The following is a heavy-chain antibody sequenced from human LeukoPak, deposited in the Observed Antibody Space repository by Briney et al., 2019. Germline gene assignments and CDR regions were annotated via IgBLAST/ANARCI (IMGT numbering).Heavy chain of an antibody. V-gene: IGHV4-39*07. CDR3: ATRANSET. CDR2: IYYSGST. Sequence: SETLSLTCNVSGGSISRSSYFWGWIRQPPGKGLEWIGTIYYSGSTYYNPSLKSRVIISVDTSKNQFSLNLRSVTAADTAVYYCATRANSETWGQGTLVTVSS. J-gene: IGHJ4*02. CDR1: GGSISRSSYF.